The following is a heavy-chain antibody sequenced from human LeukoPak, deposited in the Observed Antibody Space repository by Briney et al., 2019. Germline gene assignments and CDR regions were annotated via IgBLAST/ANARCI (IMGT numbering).Heavy chain of an antibody. CDR1: GYTFTSYD. J-gene: IGHJ4*02. CDR2: MNPNSGNT. V-gene: IGHV1-8*01. CDR3: ATSARGWLRLFVY. Sequence: ASVKVSCKASGYTFTSYDINWVRKATGQGLEWMGWMNPNSGNTGYAQKFQGRVTMTRNTSISTAYMELSSLRSEDTAVYYCATSARGWLRLFVYWGQGTLVTVSS. D-gene: IGHD5-12*01.